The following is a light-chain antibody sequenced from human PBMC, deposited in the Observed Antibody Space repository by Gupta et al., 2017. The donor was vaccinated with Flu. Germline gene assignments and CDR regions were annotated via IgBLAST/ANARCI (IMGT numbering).Light chain of an antibody. Sequence: EIVMTQSPATLSVSPGERATLSCRASQSVSRDLAWYQQKPGQAPRLLIYDASTRATGIPARFSGSGSETEFTLTISSLQSEDFAVYYCQQYNNWPPWTFGQGTKVEIK. CDR3: QQYNNWPPWT. CDR1: QSVSRD. V-gene: IGKV3-15*01. CDR2: DAS. J-gene: IGKJ1*01.